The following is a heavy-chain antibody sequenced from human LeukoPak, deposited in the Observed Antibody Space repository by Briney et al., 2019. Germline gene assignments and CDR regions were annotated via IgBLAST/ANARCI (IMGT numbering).Heavy chain of an antibody. CDR2: IWYDGSNK. J-gene: IGHJ4*02. CDR3: ATHCSSTSCYMY. CDR1: GFTFNNYG. D-gene: IGHD2-2*02. V-gene: IGHV3-33*01. Sequence: PGGSLRLSCAASGFTFNNYGMHWVRQAPGKGLEWVAVIWYDGSNKYYADSVKGRSTISRDNPKNTLYLQMNSLRAEDTAVYYCATHCSSTSCYMYWGRGTLVTVSS.